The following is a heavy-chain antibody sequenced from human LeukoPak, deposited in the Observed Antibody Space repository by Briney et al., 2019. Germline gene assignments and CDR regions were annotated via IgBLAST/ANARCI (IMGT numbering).Heavy chain of an antibody. V-gene: IGHV1-18*01. Sequence: ASVTVSCTASGYTFTSYGISWVRQAPGQGLEWMGWISAYNGNTNYAQKLQGRVTMTTDTSTSTAYMELRSLRSDDTAVYYCARGGTYYDFWSGYFGVPWFDYWGQGTLVTVSS. CDR1: GYTFTSYG. J-gene: IGHJ4*02. CDR2: ISAYNGNT. D-gene: IGHD3-3*01. CDR3: ARGGTYYDFWSGYFGVPWFDY.